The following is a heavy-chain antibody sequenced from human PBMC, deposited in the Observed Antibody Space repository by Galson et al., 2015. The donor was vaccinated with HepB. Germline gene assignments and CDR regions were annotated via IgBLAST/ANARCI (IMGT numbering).Heavy chain of an antibody. CDR1: GFTFSSYS. D-gene: IGHD3-10*01. V-gene: IGHV3-21*01. CDR3: GANYYGSGSDDY. Sequence: SLRLSCAASGFTFSSYSMNWVRQAPGKGLEWVSSISSSSSYIYYADSVKGRFTISRDNAKNSLYLQMNSLRAEDTAVYYCGANYYGSGSDDYWGQGTLVTVSS. J-gene: IGHJ4*02. CDR2: ISSSSSYI.